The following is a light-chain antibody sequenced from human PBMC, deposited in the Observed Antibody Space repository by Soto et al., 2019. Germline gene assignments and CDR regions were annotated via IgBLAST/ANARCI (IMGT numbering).Light chain of an antibody. V-gene: IGKV1-39*01. CDR2: AAS. CDR1: QSISNY. Sequence: DIEMTQSPSSLSASLGDRVTITCRASQSISNYFNWYQHKPGKAPKLLIYAASSLQSGVPTRFSGSGSGTDFTLTISSLQPEDFATYYCQQSYHTPLTFGGGTKVEIK. J-gene: IGKJ4*01. CDR3: QQSYHTPLT.